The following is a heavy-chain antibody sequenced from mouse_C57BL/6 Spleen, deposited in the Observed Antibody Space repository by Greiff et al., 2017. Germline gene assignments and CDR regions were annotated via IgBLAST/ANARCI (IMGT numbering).Heavy chain of an antibody. CDR2: IYPGDGDT. D-gene: IGHD2-4*01. CDR3: ARFGIYYDPYWYFDV. CDR1: GYAFSSSW. J-gene: IGHJ1*03. V-gene: IGHV1-82*01. Sequence: VQLQASGPELVKPGASVKISCKASGYAFSSSWMNWVKQRPGTGLEWIGRIYPGDGDTNYNGKFKGKATLTADKSSSTAYMQLSSLTSEDSAVYFCARFGIYYDPYWYFDVWGTGTTVTVSS.